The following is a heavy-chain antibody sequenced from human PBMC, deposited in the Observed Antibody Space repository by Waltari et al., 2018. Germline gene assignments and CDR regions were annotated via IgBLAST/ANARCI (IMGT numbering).Heavy chain of an antibody. CDR3: ARDRRQLVLDYYYGMDV. J-gene: IGHJ6*02. V-gene: IGHV1-2*06. D-gene: IGHD6-13*01. CDR1: GYTFTGYY. Sequence: QVQLVQSGAEVKKPGASVKVSCKASGYTFTGYYMHWVRQAPGQGLEWRGRSNPNSGGTNYAKKVQGRVTMTRDTSISTAYMGLSRLRSDDTAVYYCARDRRQLVLDYYYGMDVWGQGTTVTVSS. CDR2: SNPNSGGT.